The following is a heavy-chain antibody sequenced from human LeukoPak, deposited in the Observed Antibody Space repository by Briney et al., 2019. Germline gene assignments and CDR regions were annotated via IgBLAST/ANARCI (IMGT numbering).Heavy chain of an antibody. CDR3: ASHAVPLDPYMDV. V-gene: IGHV3-20*04. CDR1: GFTFYDYG. Sequence: GGSLRLSCAASGFTFYDYGMSGVRHAPGKGVEWGSGINWNGGRTGYADSVKARFTISRDNAKNSLYLQMNSLSAEDTALYYCASHAVPLDPYMDVWGKGTTVTVSS. D-gene: IGHD2-2*01. J-gene: IGHJ6*03. CDR2: INWNGGRT.